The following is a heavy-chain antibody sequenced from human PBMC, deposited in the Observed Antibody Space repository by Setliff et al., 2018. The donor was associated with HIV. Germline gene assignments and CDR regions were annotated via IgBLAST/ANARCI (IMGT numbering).Heavy chain of an antibody. J-gene: IGHJ6*02. CDR3: ARGPQYYDILTGNYPYYNYGMDV. V-gene: IGHV4-34*01. D-gene: IGHD3-9*01. CDR1: GGSFSGYY. CDR2: INHSGST. Sequence: SETLSLTCAVYGGSFSGYYWSWIRQPPGKGLEWVGEINHSGSTNYNSSLKSRLTISVDTSRNQFSLKLSSVTAADTAVYYWARGPQYYDILTGNYPYYNYGMDVWGQGTTVTVSS.